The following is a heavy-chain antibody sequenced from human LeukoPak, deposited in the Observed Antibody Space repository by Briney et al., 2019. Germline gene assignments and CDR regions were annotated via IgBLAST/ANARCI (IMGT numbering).Heavy chain of an antibody. Sequence: GGSLRLSCAASGFTFRSYGMHWVRQAPGKGLEWVTFISHDGSNKYYGDSVKGRFNISRDNSKNTVHLLLNSLRAEDTAVYYCAKDQVVTAVGSAFDIWGRGTMVTVSS. D-gene: IGHD2-21*02. J-gene: IGHJ3*02. CDR3: AKDQVVTAVGSAFDI. V-gene: IGHV3-30*18. CDR1: GFTFRSYG. CDR2: ISHDGSNK.